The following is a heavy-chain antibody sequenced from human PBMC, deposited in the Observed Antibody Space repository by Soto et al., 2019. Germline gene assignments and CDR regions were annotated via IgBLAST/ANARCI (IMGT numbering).Heavy chain of an antibody. V-gene: IGHV3-30*18. CDR2: ISYDGSNK. D-gene: IGHD4-17*01. J-gene: IGHJ4*02. Sequence: GGSLRLSCAASGFTFSSYGMHWVRQAPGKGLEWVAVISYDGSNKYYADSVKGRFTISRDNSKNTLYLQMNSLRAEDTAVYYCAKDLRLSDYDDYDSPPNDYWGQGTLVTVSS. CDR1: GFTFSSYG. CDR3: AKDLRLSDYDDYDSPPNDY.